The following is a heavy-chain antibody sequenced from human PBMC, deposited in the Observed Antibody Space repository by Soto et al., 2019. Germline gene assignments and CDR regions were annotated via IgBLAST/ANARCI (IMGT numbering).Heavy chain of an antibody. Sequence: ASVKVSCKASGYTFTSYYMHWVRQTPGQGLEWMGWISAYNGNTNYAQKLQGRVTMTTDTSTSTAYMELRSLRSDDTAVYYCARSSTYYYDSSGYSGSDPWGQGTLVTVSS. V-gene: IGHV1-18*04. CDR3: ARSSTYYYDSSGYSGSDP. CDR2: ISAYNGNT. J-gene: IGHJ5*02. D-gene: IGHD3-22*01. CDR1: GYTFTSYY.